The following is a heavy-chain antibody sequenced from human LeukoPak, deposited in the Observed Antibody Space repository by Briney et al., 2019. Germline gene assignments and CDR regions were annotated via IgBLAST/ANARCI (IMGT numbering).Heavy chain of an antibody. CDR2: IYHSGST. Sequence: SETLTLTCTLSGGSISTYYWSWIRQPPGKGLEWIGYIYHSGSTNYNPSLKSRVTISVDTSKNQFSLKLSSVTAADTAVYYCARGGGYASPIGYWGQGALVTVSS. J-gene: IGHJ4*02. D-gene: IGHD5-12*01. CDR3: ARGGGYASPIGY. V-gene: IGHV4-59*01. CDR1: GGSISTYY.